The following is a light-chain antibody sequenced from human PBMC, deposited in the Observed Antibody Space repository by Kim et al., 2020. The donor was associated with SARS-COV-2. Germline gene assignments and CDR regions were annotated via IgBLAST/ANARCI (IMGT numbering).Light chain of an antibody. CDR2: AVN. CDR1: SSDVGGYKY. CDR3: CSYAGTYTFV. Sequence: GQSVTISCTGTSSDVGGYKYVSWYQHYPGKAPKLMIYAVNKRPSGVPDRFSGSKSGNAASLTISGLLAEDEADYFCCSYAGTYTFVFGTGTKVTVL. V-gene: IGLV2-11*01. J-gene: IGLJ1*01.